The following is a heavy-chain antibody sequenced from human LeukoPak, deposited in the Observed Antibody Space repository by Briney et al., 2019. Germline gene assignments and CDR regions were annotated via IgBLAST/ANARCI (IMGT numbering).Heavy chain of an antibody. V-gene: IGHV4-59*01. CDR1: GGSISSYY. CDR3: ARALYYYDSSVYPNWYFDL. J-gene: IGHJ2*01. D-gene: IGHD3-22*01. CDR2: IYYSGST. Sequence: SETLSLTCTVSGGSISSYYWSWIRQPPGRGLVWIGYIYYSGSTNYNPALKSRVTISVDTSKNQSSLKLSSLTAADTAVYYCARALYYYDSSVYPNWYFDLWGRGTLVTVSS.